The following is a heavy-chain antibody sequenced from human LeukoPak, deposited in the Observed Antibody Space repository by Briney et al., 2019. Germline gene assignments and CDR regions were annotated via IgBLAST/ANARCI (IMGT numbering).Heavy chain of an antibody. J-gene: IGHJ3*02. Sequence: GGSLRLSCVASGFTFSRSWITWVRQAPGKGLEWVANINEDGSVKNHVDSVKGRLTISRDNAKNSLYLQMNSLRAEDTAVYYCARDSGYNTFDIWGRGAMVTVSS. CDR2: INEDGSVK. D-gene: IGHD1-14*01. CDR3: ARDSGYNTFDI. V-gene: IGHV3-7*01. CDR1: GFTFSRSW.